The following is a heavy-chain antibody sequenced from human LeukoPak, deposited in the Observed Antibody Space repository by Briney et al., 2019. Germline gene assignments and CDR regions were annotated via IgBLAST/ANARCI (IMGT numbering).Heavy chain of an antibody. J-gene: IGHJ5*02. CDR3: AKDPFYDSSGYPWFDP. V-gene: IGHV3-23*01. CDR1: GFTFSNAW. D-gene: IGHD3-22*01. CDR2: ISGSGGST. Sequence: GGSLRLSCAASGFTFSNAWMSWVRQAPGKGLEWVSAISGSGGSTYYADSVKGRFTISRDNSKNTLYLQMNSLRAEDTAVYYCAKDPFYDSSGYPWFDPWGQGTLVTVSS.